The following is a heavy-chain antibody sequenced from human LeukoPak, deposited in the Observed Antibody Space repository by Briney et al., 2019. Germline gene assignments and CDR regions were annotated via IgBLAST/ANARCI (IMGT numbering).Heavy chain of an antibody. D-gene: IGHD6-13*01. V-gene: IGHV4-34*01. Sequence: KSSETLSLTCAVYGGSFSGYYWSWIRQPPGKGLEWLGEINHSGSTNYNPSLKSRVTISVDTSKNQFSLKLSSVTAADTAVYYCAKYSSNPTEYYFDYWGQGTLVTVSS. CDR2: INHSGST. CDR1: GGSFSGYY. J-gene: IGHJ4*02. CDR3: AKYSSNPTEYYFDY.